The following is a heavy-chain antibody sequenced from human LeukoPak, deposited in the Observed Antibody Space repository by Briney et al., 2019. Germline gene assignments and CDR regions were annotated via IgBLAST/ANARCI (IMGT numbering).Heavy chain of an antibody. CDR3: ARDRGYDFWSGSFDL. V-gene: IGHV3-13*01. D-gene: IGHD3-3*01. Sequence: PGGSLRLSCEASGFSFNSYDMHWVRQVTGKGLEWVSAIGTGDDTYYADFVKGRFTISRENAKKSFYLEMNCLSAGDTAVYYCARDRGYDFWSGSFDLWGRGTLVTVSS. CDR1: GFSFNSYD. J-gene: IGHJ2*01. CDR2: IGTGDDT.